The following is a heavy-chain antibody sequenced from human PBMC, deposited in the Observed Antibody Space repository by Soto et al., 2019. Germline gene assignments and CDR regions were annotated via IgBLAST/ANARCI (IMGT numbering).Heavy chain of an antibody. CDR3: AKDRWNDPYSSGWSMFDY. V-gene: IGHV3-23*01. D-gene: IGHD6-19*01. CDR2: ISGSGGST. Sequence: PGGSLRLSCAASGSPFSSYAMSWVRQAPGKGLEWVSAISGSGGSTYYADSVKGRFTISRDNSKNTLYLQMNSLRAEDTAVYCCAKDRWNDPYSSGWSMFDYWGQGTLVTVSS. J-gene: IGHJ4*02. CDR1: GSPFSSYA.